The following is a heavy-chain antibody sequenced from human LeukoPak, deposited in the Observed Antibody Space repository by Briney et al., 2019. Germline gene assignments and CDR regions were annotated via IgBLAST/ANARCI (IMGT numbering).Heavy chain of an antibody. CDR3: ARGDSGSYVGLDDY. CDR2: IHYSGSA. D-gene: IGHD1-26*01. V-gene: IGHV4-31*03. J-gene: IGHJ4*02. CDR1: GGSIISENYF. Sequence: MSSQTLSLTCTVSGGSIISENYFWSWLRQQPGKGLEWIGYIHYSGSAHYNPSLRSRVTMSVDTSENRFSLNLMSVTAADTAVYYCARGDSGSYVGLDDYWGQGTLVTVSS.